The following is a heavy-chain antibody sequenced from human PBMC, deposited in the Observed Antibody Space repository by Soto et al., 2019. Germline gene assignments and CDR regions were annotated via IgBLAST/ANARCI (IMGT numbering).Heavy chain of an antibody. CDR1: GPTFIAYY. V-gene: IGHV1-2*02. Sequence: QLVQSGAEVKKPGASVRVSCKTSGPTFIAYYIHWVRQAPGQGLEWMGWIDPKSGGTTYEQKFQGRVTMTWDTSLNTAYMELSSLMSEDTAVYYCARPPGYISDWYYFDLWGQGTLVTVSS. D-gene: IGHD6-19*01. J-gene: IGHJ4*02. CDR3: ARPPGYISDWYYFDL. CDR2: IDPKSGGT.